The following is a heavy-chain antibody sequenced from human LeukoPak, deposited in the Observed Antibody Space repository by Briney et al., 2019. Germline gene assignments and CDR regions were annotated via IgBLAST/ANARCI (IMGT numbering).Heavy chain of an antibody. Sequence: ASVKVSCKASGYTFTSYDINWVRQATGQGLEWMGWMNPNSGNTGYAQKFQGRVTMTRNTSISTAYMELSSLTSEDTAVYFCARDRVGVGGNGWENWGQGTLVTVSS. J-gene: IGHJ4*02. CDR2: MNPNSGNT. CDR1: GYTFTSYD. CDR3: ARDRVGVGGNGWEN. D-gene: IGHD6-19*01. V-gene: IGHV1-8*01.